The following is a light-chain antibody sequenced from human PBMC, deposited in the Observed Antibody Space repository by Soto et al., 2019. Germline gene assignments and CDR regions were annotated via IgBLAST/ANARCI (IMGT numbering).Light chain of an antibody. Sequence: QPVLTQPPSVSGAPGQRVTISCTGSSSNIGAGYDVHWYQQLPGTAPKLLIYGNSNRPSGVPDRFSGSKSGTSASLAITGLQAEDEADYYCQSYDSSLSGLVYVFGTGTKLTVL. V-gene: IGLV1-40*01. CDR2: GNS. J-gene: IGLJ1*01. CDR3: QSYDSSLSGLVYV. CDR1: SSNIGAGYD.